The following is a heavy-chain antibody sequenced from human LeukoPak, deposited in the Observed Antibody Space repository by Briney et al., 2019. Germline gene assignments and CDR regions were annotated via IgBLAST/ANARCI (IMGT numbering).Heavy chain of an antibody. CDR3: ASITIFGVGPRSYWYFDL. CDR2: IIPTFGTA. D-gene: IGHD3-3*01. CDR1: GGTLSSYA. Sequence: SVKVSCKASGGTLSSYAISRVRQAPGQGLEWMGGIIPTFGTANYAQKFQGRVTITTDESTSTAYMELSSLRSEDTAVYYCASITIFGVGPRSYWYFDLWGRGTLVTVSS. V-gene: IGHV1-69*05. J-gene: IGHJ2*01.